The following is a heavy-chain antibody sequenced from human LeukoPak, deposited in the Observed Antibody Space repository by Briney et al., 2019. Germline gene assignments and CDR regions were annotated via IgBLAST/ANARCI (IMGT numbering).Heavy chain of an antibody. CDR3: ATGASKVTTDFANY. J-gene: IGHJ4*02. CDR2: IDPSDSYT. V-gene: IGHV5-10-1*01. CDR1: GYSFTNYW. D-gene: IGHD4-17*01. Sequence: GESLKISCKGSGYSFTNYWISWVRQMPGKGLEWMGRIDPSDSYTKYSPSFEGHVTISVDKSISIAFLQWNSLKASDSAMYYCATGASKVTTDFANYWGQGTQVAASS.